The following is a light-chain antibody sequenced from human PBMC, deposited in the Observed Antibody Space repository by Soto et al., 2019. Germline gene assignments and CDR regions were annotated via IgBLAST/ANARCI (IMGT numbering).Light chain of an antibody. CDR2: YDD. CDR3: AAWDDSLNGYV. Sequence: QSVLTQPPSVSEAPRQRVTISCSGGSSNIGNNAVNWYQQLPGKAPKLLIYYDDLLPSGVSDRFSGSKSGTSASLAISGLQSEDEADYYCAAWDDSLNGYVFGTGTRSPS. J-gene: IGLJ1*01. CDR1: SSNIGNNA. V-gene: IGLV1-36*01.